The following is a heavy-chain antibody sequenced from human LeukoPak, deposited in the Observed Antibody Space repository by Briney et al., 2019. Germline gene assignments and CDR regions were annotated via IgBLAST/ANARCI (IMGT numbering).Heavy chain of an antibody. CDR2: IIPIFGTA. V-gene: IGHV1-69*13. J-gene: IGHJ3*02. CDR1: GGTFSSYA. CDR3: ATRGSGSSSAPFDI. D-gene: IGHD1-26*01. Sequence: AASVKVSCKASGGTFSSYAISWVRQAPGQGLEWMGGIIPIFGTANYALKFQGRVTITADESTSTAYMELSSLRSEDTAVYYCATRGSGSSSAPFDIWGQGTMVTVSS.